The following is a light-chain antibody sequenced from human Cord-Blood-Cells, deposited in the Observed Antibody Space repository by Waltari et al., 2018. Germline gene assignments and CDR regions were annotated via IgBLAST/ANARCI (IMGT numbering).Light chain of an antibody. CDR2: WAS. Sequence: DIMMTQSPDSLAVSLGERATINCKSSQSVLYSSNNKNYLAWYQQKPGQPPKLLIYWASTRESGVPDRFSGSGSGTDFTLTISSLQAEDVAVYYCQQYYSTPYTFGQRTKLEIK. J-gene: IGKJ2*01. V-gene: IGKV4-1*01. CDR1: QSVLYSSNNKNY. CDR3: QQYYSTPYT.